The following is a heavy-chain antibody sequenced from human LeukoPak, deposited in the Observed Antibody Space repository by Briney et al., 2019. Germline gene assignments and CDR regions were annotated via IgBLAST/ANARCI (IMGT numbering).Heavy chain of an antibody. V-gene: IGHV1-18*01. CDR1: GYTFTSYC. J-gene: IGHJ3*02. CDR3: AREQMGYCSSTSCYDYDAFDI. CDR2: VSAYNGNT. Sequence: ASVKVSCKASGYTFTSYCICWVRQDPRPGLEWMGWVSAYNGNTNYAQKLQGRVTMTTDTSTSTAYMELRSLRSDDTAVYYCAREQMGYCSSTSCYDYDAFDIWGQGTMVTVSS. D-gene: IGHD2-2*01.